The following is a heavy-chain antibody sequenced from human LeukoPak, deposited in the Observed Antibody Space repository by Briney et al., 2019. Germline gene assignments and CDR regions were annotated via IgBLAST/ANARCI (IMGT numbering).Heavy chain of an antibody. J-gene: IGHJ3*02. Sequence: SETLSLTCTVSGGSISSYYWSWIRQPAGKGLEWIGRIYTSGSTSYNPSLKSRVTMSVDTSKNQFSLKLSSVTAADTAVYYCARGRPDYDAFDIWGQGTMVTVSS. CDR1: GGSISSYY. V-gene: IGHV4-4*07. D-gene: IGHD6-6*01. CDR3: ARGRPDYDAFDI. CDR2: IYTSGST.